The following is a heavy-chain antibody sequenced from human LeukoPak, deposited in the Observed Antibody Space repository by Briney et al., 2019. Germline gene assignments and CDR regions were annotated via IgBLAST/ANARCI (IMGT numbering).Heavy chain of an antibody. V-gene: IGHV3-23*01. D-gene: IGHD2-15*01. Sequence: GGSLRLSCAASGFTFSSYAMSWVRQAPGKGLEWVSAISGSGGSTYYAGSVKGRFTIPRDNSKNTLYLQMNSLRAEDTAVYYCAKDYKRSLLPDYGMDVWGQGTTVTVSS. CDR3: AKDYKRSLLPDYGMDV. CDR2: ISGSGGST. J-gene: IGHJ6*02. CDR1: GFTFSSYA.